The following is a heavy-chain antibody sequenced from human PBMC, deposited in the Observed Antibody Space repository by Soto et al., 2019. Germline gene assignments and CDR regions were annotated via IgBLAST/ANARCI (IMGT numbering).Heavy chain of an antibody. Sequence: EVQLVESGGGLVQPGGSLRLSCAASGFTFSSYAMHWVRQAPGKGLEYVSAISSNGGSTYYANSVKGRFTISRDNSKNTLYLQMGRLRAEDMGVYYCARAPPLSVAAAGKPYYYYIDVRGKGTTVTVSS. CDR1: GFTFSSYA. CDR2: ISSNGGST. V-gene: IGHV3-64*01. J-gene: IGHJ6*03. D-gene: IGHD6-13*01. CDR3: ARAPPLSVAAAGKPYYYYIDV.